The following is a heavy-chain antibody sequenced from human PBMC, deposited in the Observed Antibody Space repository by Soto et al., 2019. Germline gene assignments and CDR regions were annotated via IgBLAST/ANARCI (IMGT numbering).Heavy chain of an antibody. CDR1: GYTFTSYA. CDR3: ARERYQVISDGMDV. V-gene: IGHV1-2*02. Sequence: ASVKVSCKASGYTFTSYAMHWVRQAPGQRLEWMGWINPQTGGTSYAQKFQGRVTLSRDTSINTAYLELTRVRFDDAAVYFCARERYQVISDGMDVWGQGTTVTVSS. D-gene: IGHD2-2*01. CDR2: INPQTGGT. J-gene: IGHJ6*02.